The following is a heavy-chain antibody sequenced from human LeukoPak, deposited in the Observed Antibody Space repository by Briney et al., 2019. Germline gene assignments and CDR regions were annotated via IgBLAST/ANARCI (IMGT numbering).Heavy chain of an antibody. J-gene: IGHJ4*02. Sequence: SETLSLTCTVSGGSISSSSYYWGWIRQPPGKGLEWIGSIYYSGSTYYNPSLKSRVTISVDTSKNQFSLKLSSVTAADTAVYYCARQMATVVLGYWGQGTLVTVSS. D-gene: IGHD2-8*01. CDR3: ARQMATVVLGY. CDR1: GGSISSSSYY. V-gene: IGHV4-39*01. CDR2: IYYSGST.